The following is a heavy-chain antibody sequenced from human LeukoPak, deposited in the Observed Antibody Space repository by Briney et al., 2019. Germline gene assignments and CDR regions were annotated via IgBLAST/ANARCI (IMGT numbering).Heavy chain of an antibody. V-gene: IGHV1-69*05. CDR3: ARGSPWWCLDY. D-gene: IGHD2-21*01. CDR2: IIPIFGTA. CDR1: GGTFSSYA. Sequence: GASVKVSCKASGGTFSSYAISWVRQAPGQGLEWMGGIIPIFGTANYAQKFQGRVTMTRDTSISTAYMELSRLRSDDTAVYYCARGSPWWCLDYWGQGTLVTVSS. J-gene: IGHJ4*02.